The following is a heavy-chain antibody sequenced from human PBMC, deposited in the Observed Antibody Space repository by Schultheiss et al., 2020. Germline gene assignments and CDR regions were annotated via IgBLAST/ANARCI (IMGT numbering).Heavy chain of an antibody. J-gene: IGHJ4*02. D-gene: IGHD3-16*01. CDR1: GGSISSGGYY. V-gene: IGHV4-31*03. CDR3: ARSYYDYVWGSSAPDY. CDR2: IYYSGST. Sequence: SETLSLTCTVSGGSISSGGYYWSWIRQHPGKGLEWIGYIYYSGSTYYNPSLKSRVTISVDTSKNQLSLMLSAVTAADTAVYYCARSYYDYVWGSSAPDYWGQGTLVTVSS.